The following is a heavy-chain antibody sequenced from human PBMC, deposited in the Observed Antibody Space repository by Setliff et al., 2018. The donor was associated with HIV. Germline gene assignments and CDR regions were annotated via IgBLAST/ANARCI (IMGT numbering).Heavy chain of an antibody. D-gene: IGHD2-2*01. CDR2: INPNSGDT. CDR3: AIYSSNWWGWFDP. V-gene: IGHV1-2*02. J-gene: IGHJ5*02. CDR1: GYTFTSYH. Sequence: ASVKVSCKTSGYTFTSYHLHWLRQAPGQGLEWMGWINPNSGDTRHAQRFQGRVTMTRDTSTNTAYMELNSLTSDDTAVYYCAIYSSNWWGWFDPWGQGTLVTVSS.